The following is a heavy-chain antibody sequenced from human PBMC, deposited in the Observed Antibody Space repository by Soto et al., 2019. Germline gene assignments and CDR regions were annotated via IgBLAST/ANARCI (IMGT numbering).Heavy chain of an antibody. CDR2: IDHSGTT. V-gene: IGHV4-34*01. J-gene: IGHJ4*02. CDR1: GESFSGYY. CDR3: SRGRPPRY. Sequence: PSETLSLTCVVYGESFSGYYWSWFRQPPGKTLEWIGDIDHSGTTHYNPSLKSRLTISIDTSKNHLSLGLTAVTAADAGTYFCSRGRPPRYWGQGTLVTVSS.